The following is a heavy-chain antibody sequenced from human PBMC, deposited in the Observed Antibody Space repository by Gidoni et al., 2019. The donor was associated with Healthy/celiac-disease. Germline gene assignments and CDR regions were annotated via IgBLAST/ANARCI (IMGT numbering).Heavy chain of an antibody. CDR1: GFPCSCYS. CDR2: ISSSSSYI. Sequence: EVQLVASGGGLFKPGGPLSPCCEASGFPCSCYSMTWVRQDPGKRMEWVSSISSSSSYICYADSVEDRFTISRDNAKNSLYLQMNSLRAEDTAVCYCARAMVLVLRGYYFDYWGQGTLVTVSS. V-gene: IGHV3-21*01. D-gene: IGHD6-13*01. J-gene: IGHJ4*02. CDR3: ARAMVLVLRGYYFDY.